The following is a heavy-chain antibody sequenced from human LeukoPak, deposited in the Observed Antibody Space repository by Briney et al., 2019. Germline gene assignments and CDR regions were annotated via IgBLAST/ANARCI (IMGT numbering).Heavy chain of an antibody. CDR1: GFTFSIYN. J-gene: IGHJ4*02. CDR2: ISGSSDYI. D-gene: IGHD5-12*01. Sequence: GGSLRLSCVASGFTFSIYNINWVRQAPGKGLEWASSISGSSDYIYYADSVNGRFSISRDNAKNSVYLQMNSLRAEDTAVYYCARHPSGYRFGSSHYLDYWGLGTLVTVSS. CDR3: ARHPSGYRFGSSHYLDY. V-gene: IGHV3-21*01.